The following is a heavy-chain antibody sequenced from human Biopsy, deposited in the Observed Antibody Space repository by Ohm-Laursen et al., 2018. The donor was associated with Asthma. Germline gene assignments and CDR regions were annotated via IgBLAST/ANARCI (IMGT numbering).Heavy chain of an antibody. CDR3: ARDLRSDNWNPWGMDV. J-gene: IGHJ6*02. CDR1: GFTFSDYD. Sequence: SLRLSCSAPGFTFSDYDMHWVRQAPGKGLEWVAVISYDGTNKDYADSVKGRFTFSRDNSQNTLSLEMNSLRVEDTAVYYCARDLRSDNWNPWGMDVWGLGTTVTVAS. D-gene: IGHD1-20*01. V-gene: IGHV3-30-3*01. CDR2: ISYDGTNK.